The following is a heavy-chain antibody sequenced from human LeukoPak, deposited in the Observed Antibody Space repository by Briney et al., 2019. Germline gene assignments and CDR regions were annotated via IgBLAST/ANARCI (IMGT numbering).Heavy chain of an antibody. CDR1: GGTFSSYA. D-gene: IGHD1-1*01. V-gene: IGHV1-69*05. CDR3: ARPLPNSGAFDY. J-gene: IGHJ4*02. CDR2: IIPIFGTA. Sequence: SVKVSCKASGGTFSSYAISWVRQAPGQGLEWMGGIIPIFGTANYAQKFQGRVTITTDESTSTAYMELSSLRSEDTAVYYCARPLPNSGAFDYWGQGTLVTVSS.